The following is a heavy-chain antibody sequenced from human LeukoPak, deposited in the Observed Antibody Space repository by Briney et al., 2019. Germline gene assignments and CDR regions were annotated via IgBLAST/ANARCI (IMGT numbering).Heavy chain of an antibody. CDR3: ARDRTGYFFDD. CDR2: IYFSGTT. V-gene: IGHV4-31*03. J-gene: IGHJ4*02. CDR1: GASISSDASY. Sequence: SQTLSLTCTVSGASISSDASYWSWIRQHPEKGLEWIGYIYFSGTTYHNPSLKSRVSIAVDMSNSQFSLKLRSVTAADTAVYYCARDRTGYFFDDWGQGTLVTVFS.